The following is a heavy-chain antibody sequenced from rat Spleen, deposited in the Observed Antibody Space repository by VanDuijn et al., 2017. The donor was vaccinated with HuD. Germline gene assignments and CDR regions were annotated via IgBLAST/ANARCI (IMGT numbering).Heavy chain of an antibody. CDR3: ARHGGLRNWFAY. D-gene: IGHD1-11*01. CDR1: GFTFVDYD. CDR2: INTGCDIT. Sequence: EVQLVESGGGLVQPGGSLKLSCAASGFTFVDYDMAWVRQTPTKGLEWIASINTGCDITYYRDSVKGRFTVSRDDAKNTQYLQMDSLRSEDTATYYCARHGGLRNWFAYWGQGTLVTVSS. V-gene: IGHV5S13*01. J-gene: IGHJ3*01.